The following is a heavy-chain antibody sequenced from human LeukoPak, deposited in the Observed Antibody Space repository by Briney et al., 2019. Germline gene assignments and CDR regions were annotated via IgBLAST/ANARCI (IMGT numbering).Heavy chain of an antibody. J-gene: IGHJ4*02. V-gene: IGHV3-23*01. CDR2: ISGSGGST. D-gene: IGHD3-22*01. CDR3: ASRGGYYDSSGYGGFDY. Sequence: PGGSLRLSCAASGFTFSDYYMSWIRQAPGKGLEWVSAISGSGGSTYYADSVKGRFTISRDNSKNTLYLQMNSLRAEDTAVYYCASRGGYYDSSGYGGFDYWGQGTLVTVSS. CDR1: GFTFSDYY.